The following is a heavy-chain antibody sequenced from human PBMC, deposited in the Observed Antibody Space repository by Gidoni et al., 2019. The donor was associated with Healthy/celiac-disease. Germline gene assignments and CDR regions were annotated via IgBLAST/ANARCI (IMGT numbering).Heavy chain of an antibody. D-gene: IGHD2-2*02. CDR1: GFTFSSYS. CDR3: ARDFIVVVPAAIQGAIDY. J-gene: IGHJ4*02. V-gene: IGHV3-48*02. CDR2: LSSSSSTI. Sequence: EVQLVESGGGLVQPGGSLRLSCAASGFTFSSYSMNWVRQAPGKGLEWVSYLSSSSSTIYYADSVKGRFTISRDNAKNSLYLQMNSLRDEDTAVYYCARDFIVVVPAAIQGAIDYWGQGTLVTVSS.